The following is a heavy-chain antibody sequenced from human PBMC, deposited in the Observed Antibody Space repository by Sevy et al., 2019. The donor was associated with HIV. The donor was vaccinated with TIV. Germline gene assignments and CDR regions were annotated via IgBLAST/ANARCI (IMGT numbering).Heavy chain of an antibody. Sequence: GGSLRLSCEVSGFTFSNYWMTWVRQAPGNGLEWVANIKEDGGDKYYGDSVKGRFSLSRDNAKNSLYLQMDSLRAEDTAVYYCVRDGLASATDFDYWGQGTLVTVSS. CDR3: VRDGLASATDFDY. D-gene: IGHD2-15*01. CDR1: GFTFSNYW. J-gene: IGHJ4*02. CDR2: IKEDGGDK. V-gene: IGHV3-7*01.